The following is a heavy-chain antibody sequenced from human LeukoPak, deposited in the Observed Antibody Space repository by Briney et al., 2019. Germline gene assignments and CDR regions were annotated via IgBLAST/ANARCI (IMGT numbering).Heavy chain of an antibody. CDR2: IYYSGST. Sequence: SETLSLTCTVSGGSISSSSYYWGWIRQPPGKGLEWIGSIYYSGSTYYNPSLKSRVTISVDTSKNQFSLKLSSVTAADTAVYYCAKKIEYSSSPFFDYWGQGTLVSVSS. D-gene: IGHD6-6*01. CDR3: AKKIEYSSSPFFDY. V-gene: IGHV4-39*07. J-gene: IGHJ4*02. CDR1: GGSISSSSYY.